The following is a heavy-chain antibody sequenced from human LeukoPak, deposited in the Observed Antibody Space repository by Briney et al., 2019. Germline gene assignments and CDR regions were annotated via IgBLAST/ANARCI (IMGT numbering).Heavy chain of an antibody. CDR1: GFTFSDYY. J-gene: IGHJ4*02. D-gene: IGHD3-16*01. Sequence: GGSLRLSCAASGFTFSDYYMSWIRQAPGKGLGWVSYISSSSSYTNYADSVKGRFTISRDNAKNSLYLQTNSLRAEDTAVYYCARASPYASYDYWGQGTLVTVSS. CDR3: ARASPYASYDY. V-gene: IGHV3-11*06. CDR2: ISSSSSYT.